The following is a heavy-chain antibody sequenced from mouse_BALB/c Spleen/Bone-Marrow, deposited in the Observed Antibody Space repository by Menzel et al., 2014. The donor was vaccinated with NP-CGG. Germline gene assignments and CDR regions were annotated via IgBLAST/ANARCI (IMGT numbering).Heavy chain of an antibody. Sequence: EVQVVESGGGLVKLGGSLKLSCAASGFTFSSYYMSWVRQTPEKRLELVAAINSYGGSNYYPDTVKGRFTISRDNAKNTLYLQMSSLKSEDTALYYCAGSYYGSTFDYWGQGTTLTVSS. J-gene: IGHJ2*01. CDR1: GFTFSSYY. CDR2: INSYGGSN. D-gene: IGHD1-1*01. V-gene: IGHV5-6-2*01. CDR3: AGSYYGSTFDY.